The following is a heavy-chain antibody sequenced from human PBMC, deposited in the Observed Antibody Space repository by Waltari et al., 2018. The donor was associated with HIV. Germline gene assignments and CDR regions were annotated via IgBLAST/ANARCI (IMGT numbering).Heavy chain of an antibody. CDR3: AKYVLLSY. CDR1: GFTFRSFA. D-gene: IGHD3-16*01. CDR2: ISGSGGST. Sequence: EVQLLESGGGLVQPGGSLRLSCSAAGFTFRSFAMSWVRQAPGKGLEWVSAISGSGGSTYYADSVKGRFTISRDNSKNTLYLQMNSLRAEDTAVYYCAKYVLLSYWGQGTLVTVSS. J-gene: IGHJ4*02. V-gene: IGHV3-23*01.